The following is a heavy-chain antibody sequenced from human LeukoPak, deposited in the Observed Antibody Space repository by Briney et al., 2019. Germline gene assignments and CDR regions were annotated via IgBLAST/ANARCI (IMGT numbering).Heavy chain of an antibody. D-gene: IGHD1-1*01. Sequence: GGSLRLSCAASGFSFSSYWMSWVGQPPGGGLDWVANINRDGSEQFYVDSVKGRFTISRDNAKNSLYLQMNSLRAEDTAVYYCARDKSWNDLLELSYWGQGTLVTVSS. CDR3: ARDKSWNDLLELSY. J-gene: IGHJ4*02. CDR1: GFSFSSYW. CDR2: INRDGSEQ. V-gene: IGHV3-7*01.